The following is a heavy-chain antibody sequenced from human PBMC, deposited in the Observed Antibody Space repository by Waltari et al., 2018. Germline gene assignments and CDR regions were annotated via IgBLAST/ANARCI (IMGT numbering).Heavy chain of an antibody. V-gene: IGHV4-59*08. J-gene: IGHJ6*03. D-gene: IGHD6-13*01. CDR1: GGPISSYY. Sequence: QVQLQESGPGLVKPSETLSLTCTVSGGPISSYYWSWIRQPPGKGLEWIGYIYYSVSTNYNPSLKSRVTISVDTSKNQFSLKLSSVTAADTAVYYCARRVAAAGTNYYYYYYMDVWGKGTTVTISS. CDR3: ARRVAAAGTNYYYYYYMDV. CDR2: IYYSVST.